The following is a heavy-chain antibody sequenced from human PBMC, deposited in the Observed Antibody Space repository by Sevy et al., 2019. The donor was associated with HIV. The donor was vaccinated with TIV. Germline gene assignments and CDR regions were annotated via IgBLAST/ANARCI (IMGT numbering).Heavy chain of an antibody. Sequence: GGSLRLSCTSSGFTFGDYAMSWFRQAPGKGLEWVAFIRRNSHEPYGGTTEYAATVKGRFTISRDDSKSIAYLQMNSLKTEDTAVYYCARALATADTPEYYFDYWGQGILVTVSS. CDR1: GFTFGDYA. CDR2: IRRNSHEPYGGTT. CDR3: ARALATADTPEYYFDY. V-gene: IGHV3-49*03. D-gene: IGHD5-12*01. J-gene: IGHJ4*02.